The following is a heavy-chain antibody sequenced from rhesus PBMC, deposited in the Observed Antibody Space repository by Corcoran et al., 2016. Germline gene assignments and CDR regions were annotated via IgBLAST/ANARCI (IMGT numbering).Heavy chain of an antibody. CDR1: GSSISSSYG. D-gene: IGHD3-16*01. V-gene: IGHV4-127*01. Sequence: QVQLQESGPGLVKPSETLSLTCAVSGSSISSSYGWSCLRPPPGKGPEWIGYIGGSSGSTNYNPSLKSRVTISKDTSKNQFSLKLSSVTAADTAVYYCARATYYSGSYYSLFFDYWGQGVLVTVSS. CDR3: ARATYYSGSYYSLFFDY. J-gene: IGHJ4*01. CDR2: IGGSSGST.